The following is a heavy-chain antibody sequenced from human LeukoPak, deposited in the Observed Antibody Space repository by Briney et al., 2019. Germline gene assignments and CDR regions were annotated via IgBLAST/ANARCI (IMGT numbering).Heavy chain of an antibody. Sequence: PGGSLRLSCAASGFTFSSYSMTWVRQAPGKGLEWVSSISSSSSYIYYADSVKGRFTISRDNAKNSLYLQMNSLRAEDTAVYYCAREVTTAMADYWGQGTLVTVSS. J-gene: IGHJ4*02. CDR1: GFTFSSYS. CDR3: AREVTTAMADY. CDR2: ISSSSSYI. D-gene: IGHD5-18*01. V-gene: IGHV3-21*01.